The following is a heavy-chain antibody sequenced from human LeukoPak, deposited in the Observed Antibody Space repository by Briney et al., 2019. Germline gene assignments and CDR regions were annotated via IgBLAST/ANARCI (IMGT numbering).Heavy chain of an antibody. CDR2: ISSSGDTI. D-gene: IGHD1-26*01. J-gene: IGHJ4*02. Sequence: GGSLRLSCAASGFTVRNYYMTLIRQAPGKGLEWVSYISSSGDTIYYGDSVRGRFTISRDNAKNSLYLDMNTMKDEDTAVYYCARDPSWEILSYFDYWGQGTLVTVSS. V-gene: IGHV3-11*04. CDR1: GFTVRNYY. CDR3: ARDPSWEILSYFDY.